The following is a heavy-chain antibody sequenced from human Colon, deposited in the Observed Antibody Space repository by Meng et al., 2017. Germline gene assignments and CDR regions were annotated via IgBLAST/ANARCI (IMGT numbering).Heavy chain of an antibody. V-gene: IGHV4-4*02. J-gene: IGHJ4*02. CDR3: ARGGGCVNGVCGSLDY. CDR2: IHPSGGT. Sequence: VQLQEAGPGLVNPSGTLSLTCPVSGVSINTNNWWSWVRQPPGKGLEWIGEIHPSGGTNYNPSLKSRVTMSIDNSKRQFSLNLSSVTAADTAVYYCARGGGCVNGVCGSLDYWGQGTRVTGAS. D-gene: IGHD2-8*01. CDR1: GVSINTNNW.